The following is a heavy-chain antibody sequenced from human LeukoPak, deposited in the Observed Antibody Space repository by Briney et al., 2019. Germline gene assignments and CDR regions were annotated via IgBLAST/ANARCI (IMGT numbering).Heavy chain of an antibody. J-gene: IGHJ4*02. Sequence: EASVKVSCKVSGYTLTELSMYWVRQAPGKGLEWMGGFDPEDGETIYAQKFQGRVTMTEDTSTDTAYMELSSLRSEDTAVYYCATLPYSIAAADFDYWGQGTLVTVSS. D-gene: IGHD6-13*01. CDR3: ATLPYSIAAADFDY. V-gene: IGHV1-24*01. CDR2: FDPEDGET. CDR1: GYTLTELS.